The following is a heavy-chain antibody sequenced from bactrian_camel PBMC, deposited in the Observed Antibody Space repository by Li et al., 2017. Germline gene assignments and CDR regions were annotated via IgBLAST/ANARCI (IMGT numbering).Heavy chain of an antibody. D-gene: IGHD2*01. CDR2: ISTGSGPT. CDR3: AAEALGPYCYTDPKMFRY. V-gene: IGHV3-2*01. J-gene: IGHJ6*01. Sequence: QLVESGGGLVQPGGSLRLSCSAGGSTSMYWWMGWVRQTPGKGLESVSSISTGSGPTYADSVKGRFVISRDNAKNTLYLQMNSLKPEDTGVYYCAAEALGPYCYTDPKMFRYWGQGTQVTVS. CDR1: GSTSMYWW.